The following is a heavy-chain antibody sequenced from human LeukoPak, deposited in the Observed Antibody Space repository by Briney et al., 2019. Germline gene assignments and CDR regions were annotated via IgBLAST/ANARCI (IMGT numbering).Heavy chain of an antibody. CDR3: AGSIAARLVYFDY. J-gene: IGHJ4*02. CDR1: GGSISSYY. D-gene: IGHD6-6*01. Sequence: SESLSLTCTVSGGSISSYYGSWIRQPPGKGLEWIGYIYYSGSTNYNPSLKSRVTISVDTSKNQFSLKLSSVTAADTAVYYCAGSIAARLVYFDYWGQGTLVTVSS. CDR2: IYYSGST. V-gene: IGHV4-59*01.